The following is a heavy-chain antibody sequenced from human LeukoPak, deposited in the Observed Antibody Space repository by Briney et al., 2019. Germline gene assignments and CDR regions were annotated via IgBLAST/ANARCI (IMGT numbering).Heavy chain of an antibody. CDR1: GGSISSGGYY. CDR3: ARTWDDAFDI. J-gene: IGHJ3*02. V-gene: IGHV4-30-2*01. Sequence: SETLSLTCTVSGGSISSGGYYWSWIQQPPGMGLEWIGYIYHSGSTYYNPSLKSRVTISVDRSKNQFSLKLSSVTAADTAVYYCARTWDDAFDIWGQGTMVTVSS. CDR2: IYHSGST. D-gene: IGHD1-26*01.